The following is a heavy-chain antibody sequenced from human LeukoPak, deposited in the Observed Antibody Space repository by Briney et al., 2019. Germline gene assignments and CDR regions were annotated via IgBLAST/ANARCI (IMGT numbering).Heavy chain of an antibody. V-gene: IGHV1-2*02. D-gene: IGHD3-10*01. CDR2: INPNGGT. CDR1: GYNFIDYY. Sequence: ASVKVSCKASGYNFIDYYIHWVRQTPGKGLEWIGWINPNGGTYFAQKFQGRVTMTRDTSISTAYMELSRLRSDDTAVYYCARDFLGLLWFGESPVNWGQGTLVTVSS. CDR3: ARDFLGLLWFGESPVN. J-gene: IGHJ4*02.